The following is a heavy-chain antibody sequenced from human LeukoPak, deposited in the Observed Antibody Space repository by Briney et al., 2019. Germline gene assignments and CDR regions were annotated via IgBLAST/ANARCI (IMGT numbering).Heavy chain of an antibody. D-gene: IGHD1-26*01. CDR2: INPNSGGT. J-gene: IGHJ6*03. CDR3: ARAGVVGATTYYYYYYTDV. Sequence: ASVKVSCKASGYTFTGYYMHWVRQAPGQGLEWMGWINPNSGGTNYAQKFQGRVTMTRDTSISTAYMELSRLRSDDTAVYYCARAGVVGATTYYYYYYTDVWGKGTTVTVSS. CDR1: GYTFTGYY. V-gene: IGHV1-2*02.